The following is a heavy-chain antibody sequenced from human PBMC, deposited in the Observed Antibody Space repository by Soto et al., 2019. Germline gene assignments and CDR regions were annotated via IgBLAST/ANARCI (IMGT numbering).Heavy chain of an antibody. Sequence: PWVSLRLSCAGSGFTFSSYGIHSVRQAPGKGLEWVALISYDGGNEKYTESVKDRFTISRDDSHNVAYLQMSSLTTEDTAMYYCAKDRYSGTYPTDFDFWGQGSLVSVS. CDR2: ISYDGGNE. V-gene: IGHV3-30*18. CDR1: GFTFSSYG. D-gene: IGHD1-26*01. J-gene: IGHJ4*02. CDR3: AKDRYSGTYPTDFDF.